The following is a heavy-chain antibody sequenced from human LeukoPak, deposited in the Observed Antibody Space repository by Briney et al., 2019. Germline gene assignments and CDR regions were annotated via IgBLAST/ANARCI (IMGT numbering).Heavy chain of an antibody. CDR1: GYTFTSYD. CDR2: MNPNSGNT. D-gene: IGHD4-17*01. V-gene: IGHV1-8*01. Sequence: GASVKVSCKASGYTFTSYDINWERQATGQGLEWMGWMNPNSGNTGYAQKFQGRVTMTSNTSISTAYMELSSLRSEDTAVYYCSREFPHDYGDYVGPPKDWFDPWGQGTLVTVSS. CDR3: SREFPHDYGDYVGPPKDWFDP. J-gene: IGHJ5*02.